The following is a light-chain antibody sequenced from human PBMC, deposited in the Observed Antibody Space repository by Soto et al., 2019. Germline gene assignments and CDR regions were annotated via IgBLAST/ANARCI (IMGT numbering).Light chain of an antibody. V-gene: IGKV1-6*01. CDR2: GAS. CDR3: LHDYSFPYT. Sequence: IQLTQSPSSLSASVGDRVTITCRASQGIRNDLGWYQQKSGRAPKLLIFGASTLQSGVPSRFSGSGSGTDFTLTISSLQPEDFATYYCLHDYSFPYTFGQGTKVDIK. J-gene: IGKJ2*01. CDR1: QGIRND.